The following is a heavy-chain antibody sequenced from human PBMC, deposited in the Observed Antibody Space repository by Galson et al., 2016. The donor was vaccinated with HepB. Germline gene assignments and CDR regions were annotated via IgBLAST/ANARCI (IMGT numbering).Heavy chain of an antibody. CDR2: INPNNGGT. D-gene: IGHD6-13*01. V-gene: IGHV1-2*02. CDR1: GYTFTGYY. J-gene: IGHJ6*04. Sequence: SVKVSCKASGYTFTGYYMHWVRQAPGQGLEWLGWINPNNGGTNYAQKFQGRVTMTRDTSISTGYMELSRLRSDDTAVYYCARARGRSSSPLKIDRGGTEWLTSLCYHYSMDVWGKGTTVTVSS. CDR3: ARARGRSSSPLKIDRGGTEWLTSLCYHYSMDV.